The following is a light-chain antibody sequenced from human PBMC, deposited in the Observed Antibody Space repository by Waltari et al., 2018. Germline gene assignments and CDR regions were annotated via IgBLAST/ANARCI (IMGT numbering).Light chain of an antibody. V-gene: IGKV3-11*01. CDR2: DAS. J-gene: IGKJ2*01. Sequence: EIVLTQSPATLSLSPGERATLSCRASQSVSSYLAWYQQKPGQTPRLLIYDASNRATGVPARFSGSGSGTDFTLTISSLEPEDFAVYLCQQRTNWPRNTFGQGTKLEIK. CDR1: QSVSSY. CDR3: QQRTNWPRNT.